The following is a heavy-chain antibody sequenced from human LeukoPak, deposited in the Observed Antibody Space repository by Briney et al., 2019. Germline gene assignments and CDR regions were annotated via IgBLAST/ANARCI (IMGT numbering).Heavy chain of an antibody. CDR3: AKDRGSYYRGLDY. J-gene: IGHJ4*02. Sequence: SLRLSCAASGFTFSDYYMTWIRQAPGKGLEWVSYISGSSTNTNYADSVKGRFTISRDNSKNTLYLQMNSLRAEDTAVYYCAKDRGSYYRGLDYWGQGTLVTVSS. V-gene: IGHV3-11*06. CDR1: GFTFSDYY. D-gene: IGHD1-26*01. CDR2: ISGSSTNT.